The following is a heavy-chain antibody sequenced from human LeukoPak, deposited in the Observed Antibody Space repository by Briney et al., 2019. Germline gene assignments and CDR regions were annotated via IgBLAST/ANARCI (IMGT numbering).Heavy chain of an antibody. Sequence: GASVKVSCKASGYTFTGYYMHWVRQAPGQGLEWMGWINPNSGGTNYAQKFQGRVTITRDTSISTAYMELSSLRSEDTAVYYCARHNSRDAFDIWGQGTMVTVSS. CDR3: ARHNSRDAFDI. V-gene: IGHV1-2*02. CDR1: GYTFTGYY. D-gene: IGHD6-13*01. J-gene: IGHJ3*02. CDR2: INPNSGGT.